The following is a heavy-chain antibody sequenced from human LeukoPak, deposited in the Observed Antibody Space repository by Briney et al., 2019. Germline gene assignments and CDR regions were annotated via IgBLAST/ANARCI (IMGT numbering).Heavy chain of an antibody. Sequence: KSSLTLSLTCTVSGGSLSSGDYYWRWIRQPRGKVLEWIGYIYYSGSTYYNPSLKSRVTISVDTSKTQFSLKLSSVTAADTAVYYCARAIWLEWLFFDYWGQGTLVTVSS. J-gene: IGHJ4*02. D-gene: IGHD3-3*01. V-gene: IGHV4-30-4*08. CDR1: GGSLSSGDYY. CDR2: IYYSGST. CDR3: ARAIWLEWLFFDY.